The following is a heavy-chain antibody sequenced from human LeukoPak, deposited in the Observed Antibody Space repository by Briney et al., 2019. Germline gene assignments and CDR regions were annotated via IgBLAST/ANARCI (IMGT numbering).Heavy chain of an antibody. Sequence: SGPTLVKPTQTLTLTCTFSGFSLSTSGVGVGWIRQPPGKALEWLALIYWNDDKRYSPSLKSRLTITKDTSKSQVVLTMTNMDPVDTATYYCARTDIVAVGFDYWGQGTLVTVSS. V-gene: IGHV2-5*01. CDR3: ARTDIVAVGFDY. D-gene: IGHD2-15*01. CDR2: IYWNDDK. CDR1: GFSLSTSGVG. J-gene: IGHJ4*02.